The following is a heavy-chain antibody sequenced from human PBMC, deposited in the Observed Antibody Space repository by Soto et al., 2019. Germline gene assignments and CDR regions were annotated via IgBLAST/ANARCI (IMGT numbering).Heavy chain of an antibody. CDR1: GGTFSSYA. Sequence: ASVKVSCKASGGTFSSYAISWVRQAPGQGLEWMGGIIPIFGTANYAQKFQGRVTITADESTSTAYMELSSLRSEDTAVYYCARALSGYCSGGSCYGPFGYYYYGMDVWGQGTTVTVSS. J-gene: IGHJ6*02. D-gene: IGHD2-15*01. V-gene: IGHV1-69*13. CDR3: ARALSGYCSGGSCYGPFGYYYYGMDV. CDR2: IIPIFGTA.